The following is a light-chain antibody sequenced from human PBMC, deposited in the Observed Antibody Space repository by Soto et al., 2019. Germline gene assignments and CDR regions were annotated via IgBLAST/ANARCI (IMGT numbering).Light chain of an antibody. Sequence: QSVLTQPPSASGTPGQWVTISCSGSSSNIGSNYVYWYQQYPGTAPRLLIYTTNQRPSGVPDRFSGSKSGTSASLAISGLQPEDEADYYCAAWNDSLNGVVFGGGTKLTVL. CDR3: AAWNDSLNGVV. CDR1: SSNIGSNY. CDR2: TTN. V-gene: IGLV1-44*01. J-gene: IGLJ3*02.